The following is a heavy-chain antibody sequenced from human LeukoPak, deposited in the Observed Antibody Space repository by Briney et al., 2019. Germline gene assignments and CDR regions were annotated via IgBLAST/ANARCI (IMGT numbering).Heavy chain of an antibody. CDR3: ARGQKTYFYDSTWPHWFFDL. CDR2: NSGSGGST. V-gene: IGHV3-23*01. D-gene: IGHD3-22*01. CDR1: GVTLRNYA. J-gene: IGHJ2*01. Sequence: GGSLRLSCAAPGVTLRNYAMSWVRQAPGKGLEWVAINSGSGGSTYYADSAKGRFTFSRNNSKNTLYLQMNSLTAEDTAVYYCARGQKTYFYDSTWPHWFFDLWGRGSLVTVSS.